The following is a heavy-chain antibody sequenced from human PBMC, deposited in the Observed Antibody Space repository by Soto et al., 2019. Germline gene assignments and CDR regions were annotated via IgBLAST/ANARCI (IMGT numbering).Heavy chain of an antibody. V-gene: IGHV1-69*02. CDR2: IFPLTDIP. Sequence: QVQLVQSGAEVKKPGSSVKFSCKASGGTFRNYPINWVRQAPGQGLEWMGSIFPLTDIPDYAQNFQARLTISADKSTSTAYMELSSLTSDDTAMYFCARGPLVVLNYFESWGQGALVTVSS. J-gene: IGHJ4*02. CDR3: ARGPLVVLNYFES. CDR1: GGTFRNYP.